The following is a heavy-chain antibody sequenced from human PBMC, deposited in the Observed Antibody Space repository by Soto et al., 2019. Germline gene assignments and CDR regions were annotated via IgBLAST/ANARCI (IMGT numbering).Heavy chain of an antibody. D-gene: IGHD1-26*01. Sequence: SPTLSLTGAISGDSVSSKAAAWNWIRQSPSRGLEWLGRTYYRSKWSTDYAVSVKSRITINPDTSKNQSSLQLNSVTPEDAAVYYCTRALSGSYDSWGQGTLVTVSS. CDR1: GDSVSSKAAA. J-gene: IGHJ5*01. V-gene: IGHV6-1*01. CDR2: TYYRSKWST. CDR3: TRALSGSYDS.